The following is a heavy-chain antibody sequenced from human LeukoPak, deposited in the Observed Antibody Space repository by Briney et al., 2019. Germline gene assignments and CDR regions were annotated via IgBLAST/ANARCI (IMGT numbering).Heavy chain of an antibody. CDR3: ARDEIVGAYYFDY. V-gene: IGHV4-39*07. J-gene: IGHJ4*02. D-gene: IGHD1-26*01. CDR1: GGYISSSSYY. Sequence: PSETLSLTCTVSGGYISSSSYYWGWIRQPPGKGLEWIGSIYYSGSTYYNPSLKSRVTISVDTSKNQFSLKLSSVTAADTAVYYCARDEIVGAYYFDYWGQGTLVTVSS. CDR2: IYYSGST.